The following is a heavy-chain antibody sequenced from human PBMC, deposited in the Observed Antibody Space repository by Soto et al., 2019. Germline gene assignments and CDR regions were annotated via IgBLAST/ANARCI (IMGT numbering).Heavy chain of an antibody. V-gene: IGHV3-21*01. CDR3: TRDASRDSSARGWFDP. D-gene: IGHD6-13*01. CDR1: GFTFRSFT. J-gene: IGHJ5*02. Sequence: GSLRRACSASGFTFRSFTMNWVRQAPGKGLEWVSTISSNSAYIYYTDALRGRFTISRDNAKNSLHLRMNSLRAEDTAVYYCTRDASRDSSARGWFDPWGPGTLVTVSS. CDR2: ISSNSAYI.